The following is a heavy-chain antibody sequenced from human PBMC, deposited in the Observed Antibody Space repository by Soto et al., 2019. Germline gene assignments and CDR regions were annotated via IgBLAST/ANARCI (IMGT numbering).Heavy chain of an antibody. CDR2: TIPILGTA. CDR3: ARGNAPDI. V-gene: IGHV1-69*13. Sequence: EASVKVSCKASGGTFSSFAINWVRQAPGQGPEWMGGTIPILGTANYAQKFQGRVTIIADETTNTASLELTSLRSEDTAVYYCARGNAPDIWGQGTTVTVSS. J-gene: IGHJ6*02. CDR1: GGTFSSFA.